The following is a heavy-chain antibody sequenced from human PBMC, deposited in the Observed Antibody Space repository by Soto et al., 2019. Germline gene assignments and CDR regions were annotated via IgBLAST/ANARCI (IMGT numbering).Heavy chain of an antibody. CDR3: ARVRSYCSGGSCYYYYYMDV. J-gene: IGHJ6*03. CDR2: IYSGGST. CDR1: GFTVSSNY. V-gene: IGHV3-53*04. D-gene: IGHD2-15*01. Sequence: GGSLRLSCAASGFTVSSNYMSWVRQAPGKGLEWVSVIYSGGSTYYADSVKGRFTISRHNSKNTLYLQMTSLRAEDTAVYYCARVRSYCSGGSCYYYYYMDVWGKGTTVTVSS.